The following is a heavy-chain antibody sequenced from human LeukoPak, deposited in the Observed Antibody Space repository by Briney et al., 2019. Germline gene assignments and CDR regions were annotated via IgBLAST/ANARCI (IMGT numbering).Heavy chain of an antibody. CDR2: IYYSGST. CDR1: GGSISSYY. CDR3: ARGTTVGILDY. J-gene: IGHJ4*02. D-gene: IGHD4-23*01. V-gene: IGHV4-59*12. Sequence: SETLSLTCTVSGGSISSYYWSWIRQPPGKGLEWIGYIYYSGSTNYNPSLKSRVTISVDTSKNQFSLKLSSVTAADTAVYYCARGTTVGILDYWGQGTLVTVSS.